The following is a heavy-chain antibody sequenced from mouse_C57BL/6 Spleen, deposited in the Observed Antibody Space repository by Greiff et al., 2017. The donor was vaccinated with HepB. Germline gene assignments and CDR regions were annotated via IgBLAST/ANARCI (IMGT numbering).Heavy chain of an antibody. CDR2: INPCSGYT. Sequence: VQLQQPGAELARPGASVKLSCKASGYTFTSYTMHWVKQRPGQGLEWIGYINPCSGYTKYNQKFKDKSTLTVDKSSSTAYMQLSSMTSEDSAVYYYSRDNFGSSPDGCFDVWGTGTTVTVSS. CDR3: SRDNFGSSPDGCFDV. J-gene: IGHJ1*03. CDR1: GYTFTSYT. D-gene: IGHD1-1*01. V-gene: IGHV1-4*01.